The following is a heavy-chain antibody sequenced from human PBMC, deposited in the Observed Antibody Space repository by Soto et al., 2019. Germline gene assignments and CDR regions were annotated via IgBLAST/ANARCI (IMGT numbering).Heavy chain of an antibody. CDR1: GGSISSSSDY. Sequence: SETLCLTCTVSGGSISSSSDYWGWIRQPPGKGREWIGSIYYSGSTYYNPSLKSRVTISVDTSKNQFSLKLSSVTAADTAVYYCASYRITMVRGPYYYGMDVWGQGTTVTVSS. CDR2: IYYSGST. D-gene: IGHD3-10*01. V-gene: IGHV4-39*01. J-gene: IGHJ6*02. CDR3: ASYRITMVRGPYYYGMDV.